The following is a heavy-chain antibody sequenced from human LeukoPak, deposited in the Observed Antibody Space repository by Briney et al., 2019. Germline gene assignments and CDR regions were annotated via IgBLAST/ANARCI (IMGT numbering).Heavy chain of an antibody. Sequence: SQTLSLTCAISGDSVSSNSAAWNWIRQSPSRGLERLGRTYYRSKWYNDYAVSVKSRITINPDTSKNQFSLQLNSVTPEDTAVYYCARDQSVAARRRAPPGVNWFDPWGQGTLVTVSS. CDR2: TYYRSKWYN. V-gene: IGHV6-1*01. CDR3: ARDQSVAARRRAPPGVNWFDP. J-gene: IGHJ5*02. CDR1: GDSVSSNSAA. D-gene: IGHD6-6*01.